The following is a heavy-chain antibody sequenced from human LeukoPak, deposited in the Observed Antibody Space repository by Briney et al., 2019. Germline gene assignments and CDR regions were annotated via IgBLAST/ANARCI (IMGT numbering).Heavy chain of an antibody. D-gene: IGHD5-18*01. J-gene: IGHJ4*02. CDR2: FDPEYGET. CDR3: ATDRRGYSYGSFDY. V-gene: IGHV1-24*01. Sequence: GASVKVSCKVSGYTLTELSMHWVRQAPGKGLEWMGGFDPEYGETIYAQKFQGRVTMTEDTSTDTAYMELSSLRSEDTAVYYCATDRRGYSYGSFDYWGQGTLVTVSS. CDR1: GYTLTELS.